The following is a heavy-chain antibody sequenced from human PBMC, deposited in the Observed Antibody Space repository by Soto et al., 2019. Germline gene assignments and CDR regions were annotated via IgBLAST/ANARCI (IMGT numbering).Heavy chain of an antibody. Sequence: QLHLQESGPGLVKPSETLSLTCTVSGGSITNAAYYWGWIRQPPGKGLECIGIIFYSGNTYYRPSLKSRVTMSVDTSKNQFSLKLCSVSAADTSMYYCARVFGSGSYYFDYWGQGTLVTVSS. CDR2: IFYSGNT. V-gene: IGHV4-39*01. D-gene: IGHD3-10*01. CDR1: GGSITNAAYY. CDR3: ARVFGSGSYYFDY. J-gene: IGHJ4*02.